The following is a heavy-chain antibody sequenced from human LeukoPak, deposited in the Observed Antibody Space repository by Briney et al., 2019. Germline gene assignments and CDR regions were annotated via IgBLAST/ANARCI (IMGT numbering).Heavy chain of an antibody. V-gene: IGHV3-15*01. CDR1: GFTFSNAW. Sequence: GGSLRLPCAASGFTFSNAWTSWVRQAPGKGLEWVGRIKSKADGETTHYAAPVKGRFTISRDDSKDTLYLQMNSLKTEDTAVYYCTTVRKDVSAATGDWGQGTLVTVSS. D-gene: IGHD1-26*01. CDR2: IKSKADGETT. CDR3: TTVRKDVSAATGD. J-gene: IGHJ4*02.